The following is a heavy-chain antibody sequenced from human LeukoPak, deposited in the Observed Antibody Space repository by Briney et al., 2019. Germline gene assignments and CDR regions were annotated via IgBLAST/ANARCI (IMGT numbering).Heavy chain of an antibody. CDR3: ASPDDSSGYYYIY. CDR2: ISFSGDAT. J-gene: IGHJ4*02. V-gene: IGHV3-23*01. D-gene: IGHD3-22*01. Sequence: GGSLRLSCAASGFTFSTCPLTWVRQAPGKGLEWVSTISFSGDATYYADSVKGRFTISRDNSRNTLYLQMNSLRAEDTAVYYCASPDDSSGYYYIYWGQGTLVTVSS. CDR1: GFTFSTCP.